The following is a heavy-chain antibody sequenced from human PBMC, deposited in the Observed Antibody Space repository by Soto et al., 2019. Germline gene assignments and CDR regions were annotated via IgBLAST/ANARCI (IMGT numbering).Heavy chain of an antibody. Sequence: SETLSLTCTVSGGSISSSSYYWGWIRQPPGKGLEWIGSIYYSGSTYYNPSLKSRVTISVDTSKNQFSLKLSSVTAADTAVYYCARRVGDYYGSGSYYPHYYYYGMDVWGQGTTVTVSS. J-gene: IGHJ6*02. CDR3: ARRVGDYYGSGSYYPHYYYYGMDV. D-gene: IGHD3-10*01. CDR1: GGSISSSSYY. CDR2: IYYSGST. V-gene: IGHV4-39*01.